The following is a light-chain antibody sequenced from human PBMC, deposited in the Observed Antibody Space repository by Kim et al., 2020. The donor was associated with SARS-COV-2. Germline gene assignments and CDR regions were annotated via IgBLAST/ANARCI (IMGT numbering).Light chain of an antibody. V-gene: IGLV3-21*04. CDR2: YDS. CDR3: QVWDSSSDHWV. J-gene: IGLJ3*02. CDR1: NIGSKS. Sequence: SYELTQPPSVSVAPGKTARITCGGNNIGSKSVHWYQQKPGQAPVLVIYYDSDRPSGIPERFSGSNSGNTATLTISRVEAGDEAVYYCQVWDSSSDHWVFGGGTQLTVL.